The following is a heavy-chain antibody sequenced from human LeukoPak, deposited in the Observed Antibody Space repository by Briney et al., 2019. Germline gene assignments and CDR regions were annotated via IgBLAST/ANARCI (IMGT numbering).Heavy chain of an antibody. V-gene: IGHV3-21*01. D-gene: IGHD3-10*01. Sequence: PGGSLRLSCAASGFTFSSYWMHWVRQAPGKGLEWVASISSRSNYIYYADSLKGRVTVSRDNARNSLFLQMTSLRAEDTAVYYCVRDYLGFGESGFDYWGQGSQVIVSS. CDR1: GFTFSSYW. CDR3: VRDYLGFGESGFDY. CDR2: ISSRSNYI. J-gene: IGHJ4*02.